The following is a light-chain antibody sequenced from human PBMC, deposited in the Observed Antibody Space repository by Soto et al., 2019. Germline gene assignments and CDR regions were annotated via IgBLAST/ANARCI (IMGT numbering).Light chain of an antibody. V-gene: IGKV3-11*01. CDR3: QQRSNGPRFT. CDR1: QSVSSY. J-gene: IGKJ3*01. CDR2: DVS. Sequence: EIVLTQSPATLSFSPGERATLSCRASQSVSSYLAWYQQKPGKAPRLLIYDVSNRSTGIPARFSSSGSGTDFTLTISRLVPEDFAVYCCQQRSNGPRFTFGSGTKVHIK.